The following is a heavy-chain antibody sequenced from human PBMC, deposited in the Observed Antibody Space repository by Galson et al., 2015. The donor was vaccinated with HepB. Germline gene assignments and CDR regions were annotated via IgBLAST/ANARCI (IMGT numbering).Heavy chain of an antibody. CDR2: ISFDESIK. Sequence: SLRLSCAASGFTFSSYAMHWVRQAPGKGLEWVAIISFDESIKQYADSVKGRFTISRDNSRNTLYLQMNSLRTEDTAVYYCARAWFGELLSYFFDYWGQGALVTVSS. V-gene: IGHV3-30*04. D-gene: IGHD3-10*01. CDR3: ARAWFGELLSYFFDY. CDR1: GFTFSSYA. J-gene: IGHJ4*02.